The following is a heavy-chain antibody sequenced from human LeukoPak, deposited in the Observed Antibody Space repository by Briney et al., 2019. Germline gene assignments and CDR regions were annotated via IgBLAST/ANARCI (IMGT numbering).Heavy chain of an antibody. CDR2: IYYSGST. D-gene: IGHD1-14*01. V-gene: IGHV4-59*01. CDR1: RASISTYY. CDR3: ARGVGDNAFDI. J-gene: IGHJ3*02. Sequence: SETLSLTCTVSRASISTYYWSWIRQPPGKGLEWIGYIYYSGSTNYNPSLKSRVTISVDTSKNQFSLKLSSVTAADTAVYYCARGVGDNAFDIWGQGTMVTVSS.